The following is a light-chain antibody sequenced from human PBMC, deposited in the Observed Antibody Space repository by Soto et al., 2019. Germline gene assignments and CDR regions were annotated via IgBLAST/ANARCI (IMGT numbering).Light chain of an antibody. CDR2: EVS. CDR1: SSDVGGYNY. Sequence: QCVLTQPASVSGSPGQSITISCTGTSSDVGGYNYVSWYQQHPGKAPKLMIYEVSNRPSGVSNRFSGSKSGNTASLTISGLQAEDEADYYCSSYTSSTDYVFGTATKV. V-gene: IGLV2-14*01. CDR3: SSYTSSTDYV. J-gene: IGLJ1*01.